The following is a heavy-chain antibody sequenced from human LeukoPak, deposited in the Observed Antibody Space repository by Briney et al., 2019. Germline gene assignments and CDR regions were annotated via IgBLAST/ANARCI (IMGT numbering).Heavy chain of an antibody. CDR2: IYYSGST. J-gene: IGHJ4*02. CDR3: ARHGSGWYYFDY. CDR1: GGSISSSSYY. V-gene: IGHV4-39*01. Sequence: SETLSLTCTVSGGSISSSSYYWGWIRQPPGKGLEWIGSIYYSGSTYYKPSLKSRVTISVDTSKNQFSLKLSSVTAADTAVYYCARHGSGWYYFDYWGQGTLVTVSS. D-gene: IGHD6-19*01.